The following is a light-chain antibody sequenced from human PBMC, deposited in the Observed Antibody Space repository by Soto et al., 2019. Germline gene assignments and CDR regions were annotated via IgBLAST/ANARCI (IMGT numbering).Light chain of an antibody. CDR3: AAWDVSLNGLYV. Sequence: QSVLTQPPSASGTPGQRVTISCSGSSSNIGSSSLNWYQQLPGTAPKLLIYNNNQWPSGVPDRFSGSKSGTSASLAISGLQSEDEADYYCAAWDVSLNGLYVFGTGTKVTVL. CDR1: SSNIGSSS. CDR2: NNN. J-gene: IGLJ1*01. V-gene: IGLV1-44*01.